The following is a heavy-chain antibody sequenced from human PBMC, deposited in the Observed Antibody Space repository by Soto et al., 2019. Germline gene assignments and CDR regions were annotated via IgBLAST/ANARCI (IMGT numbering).Heavy chain of an antibody. CDR3: ARPPGYISDWYYFDL. CDR2: IIPKSGGT. CDR1: GYSFIDYY. J-gene: IGHJ4*02. Sequence: VPGKVSCKASGYSFIDYYMHWVRQAPGQGFEWMGRIIPKSGGTNYAQKFEGRVTMTWDTSLNTAYMELSSLISEDTAVYYCARPPGYISDWYYFDLWGQGTLVTGSS. V-gene: IGHV1-2*02. D-gene: IGHD3-9*01.